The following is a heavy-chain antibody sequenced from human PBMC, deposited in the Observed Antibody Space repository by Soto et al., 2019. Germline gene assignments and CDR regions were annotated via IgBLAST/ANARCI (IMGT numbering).Heavy chain of an antibody. V-gene: IGHV1-46*01. Sequence: GASVKVSCKASGYSLTSYYMHLVRQAPGQGLEWMGIVDPSGGSTSYAQKFQGRVTMTRDTSTSTVYMELSSLRSEDTAVYYCARRRYNWNDFYYYYYLDVWGKGTTVTVSS. CDR1: GYSLTSYY. J-gene: IGHJ6*03. D-gene: IGHD1-20*01. CDR3: ARRRYNWNDFYYYYYLDV. CDR2: VDPSGGST.